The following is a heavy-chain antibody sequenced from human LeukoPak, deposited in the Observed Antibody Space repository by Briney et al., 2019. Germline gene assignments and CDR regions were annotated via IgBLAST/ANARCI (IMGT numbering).Heavy chain of an antibody. Sequence: PSETLSLTCAVYGGSFSGYYWSWIRQPPGKGLEWIGENNHSGSTNYNPSLKSRVTISVDTSKNQFSLKLSSVTAADTAVYYCARSTIFGVVPRWFDPWGQGTLVTVSS. J-gene: IGHJ5*02. D-gene: IGHD3-3*01. CDR1: GGSFSGYY. CDR3: ARSTIFGVVPRWFDP. V-gene: IGHV4-34*01. CDR2: NNHSGST.